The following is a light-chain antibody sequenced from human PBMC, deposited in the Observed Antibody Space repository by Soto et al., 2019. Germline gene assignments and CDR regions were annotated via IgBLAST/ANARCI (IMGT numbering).Light chain of an antibody. V-gene: IGLV1-40*01. Sequence: QSVLTQPPSVSGAPGQRVTISRTGSSSNIGAGYDVHWYQQLPGTAPKLLIYGNSNRPSGVPDRFSGSKSGTSASLAITGLQAEDEADYYCQSYDSSLSGSDVVFGGGTQLTVL. CDR2: GNS. CDR3: QSYDSSLSGSDVV. J-gene: IGLJ2*01. CDR1: SSNIGAGYD.